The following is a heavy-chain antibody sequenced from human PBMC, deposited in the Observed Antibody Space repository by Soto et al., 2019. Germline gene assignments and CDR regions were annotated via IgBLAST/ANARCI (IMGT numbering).Heavy chain of an antibody. J-gene: IGHJ4*02. CDR2: ISSYNGNT. Sequence: ASVKVSCKASGYTFTGYYMHWVRQAPGQGLEWMGWISSYNGNTKYAENLQGRVTMTTDTSTSTAYMELRSLRSDDTAVYYCARDTVVVTATFDSWGQGTPVTVSS. CDR1: GYTFTGYY. CDR3: ARDTVVVTATFDS. D-gene: IGHD2-21*02. V-gene: IGHV1-18*04.